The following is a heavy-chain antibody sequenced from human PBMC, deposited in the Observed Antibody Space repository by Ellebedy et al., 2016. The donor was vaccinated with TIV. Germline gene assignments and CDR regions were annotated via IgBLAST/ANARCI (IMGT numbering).Heavy chain of an antibody. Sequence: PGGSLRLSCAASGFTFSSNAMGWVRQAPGKGLEWVSAIADSGDITYYPDSVKGRFTISRDNSKNALYLQMNNLRAEDTALYYCAKDLPASGWSFDCWGLGTLVTVSS. V-gene: IGHV3-23*01. CDR3: AKDLPASGWSFDC. D-gene: IGHD6-19*01. CDR1: GFTFSSNA. CDR2: IADSGDIT. J-gene: IGHJ4*02.